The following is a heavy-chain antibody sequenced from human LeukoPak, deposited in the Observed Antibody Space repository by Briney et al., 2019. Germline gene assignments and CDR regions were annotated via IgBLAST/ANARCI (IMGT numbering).Heavy chain of an antibody. V-gene: IGHV3-23*01. CDR2: IGSGYST. D-gene: IGHD3-10*01. J-gene: IGHJ3*02. Sequence: GGSLRLSCAASGFTFSSYEMNWVRQAPGEGLEWVSAIGSGYSTYYADSVKGRFTISRDNSKNTLYLQMNSLRAEDTAVYYCAKYYYGSGDEKALDIWGQGTMVTVSS. CDR3: AKYYYGSGDEKALDI. CDR1: GFTFSSYE.